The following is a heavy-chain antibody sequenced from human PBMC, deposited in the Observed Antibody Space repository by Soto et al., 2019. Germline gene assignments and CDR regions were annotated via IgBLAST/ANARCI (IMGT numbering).Heavy chain of an antibody. J-gene: IGHJ4*02. CDR3: ARTDSESYGDHFDY. CDR1: GGSISSYY. Sequence: PSETLSLTCTVSGGSISSYYWSWIRQPPGKGLEWIGYIYNSGSTNYNPSLKSRVTISVDTSKNQFSLKLSSVTAADTAVYYCARTDSESYGDHFDYWGQGALVTVSS. D-gene: IGHD1-26*01. V-gene: IGHV4-59*01. CDR2: IYNSGST.